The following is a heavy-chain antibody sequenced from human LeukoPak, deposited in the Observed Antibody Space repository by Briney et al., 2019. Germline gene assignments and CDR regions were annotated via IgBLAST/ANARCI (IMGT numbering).Heavy chain of an antibody. D-gene: IGHD6-13*01. J-gene: IGHJ4*02. Sequence: PSETLSLTCTVSGGSISSGDCYWIWMRPPPGQGLEWIRYIYYSGSTYYDPSLKSRVTISVDTSKIQYSLKLSPVTGADTAVYYCARGGRIAAAGIGNYWGQGTLVTVSS. CDR1: GGSISSGDCY. V-gene: IGHV4-30-4*08. CDR3: ARGGRIAAAGIGNY. CDR2: IYYSGST.